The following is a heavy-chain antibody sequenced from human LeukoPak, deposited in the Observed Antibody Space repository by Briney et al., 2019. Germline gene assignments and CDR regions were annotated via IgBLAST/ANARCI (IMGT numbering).Heavy chain of an antibody. D-gene: IGHD4-17*01. V-gene: IGHV1-2*02. CDR3: ARGRRLSLRGGQWFDP. CDR2: INPNSGGT. J-gene: IGHJ5*02. CDR1: GYTFTSYG. Sequence: ASVKVSCKASGYTFTSYGISWVRQAPGQGLEWMGWINPNSGGTNYAQKFQGRVTMTRDTSISTAYMELSRLRSDDTAVYYCARGRRLSLRGGQWFDPWGQGTLVTVSS.